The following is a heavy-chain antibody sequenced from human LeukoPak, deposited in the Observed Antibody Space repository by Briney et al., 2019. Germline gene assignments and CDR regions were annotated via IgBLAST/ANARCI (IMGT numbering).Heavy chain of an antibody. J-gene: IGHJ3*02. CDR1: GFTFDDYA. CDR2: ISWNSGSI. V-gene: IGHV3-9*01. CDR3: AKDLSGGRGLHAFDI. D-gene: IGHD3-10*01. Sequence: PGRSLRLSCAASGFTFDDYAMHWVRQAPGKGLEWVSGISWNSGSIGYADSVKGRFTISRDNAKNSLYLQMNSLRAEDTALYYCAKDLSGGRGLHAFDIWGQGTMVTVSS.